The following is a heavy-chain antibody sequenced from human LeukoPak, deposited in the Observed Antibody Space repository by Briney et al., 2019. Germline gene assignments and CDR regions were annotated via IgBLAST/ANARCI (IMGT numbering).Heavy chain of an antibody. J-gene: IGHJ4*02. V-gene: IGHV1-69*13. CDR2: IIPIFGTA. D-gene: IGHD4-17*01. CDR1: GGTFSSYA. CDR3: ATSLYGDYVWYYFDY. Sequence: SVKVSCKASGGTFSSYAISWVRQAPGQGLEWMGGIIPIFGTANYAQKFQGRVTITADESTSTAYMELSSLRSEDTAVYYCATSLYGDYVWYYFDYWGQGTLVTVSS.